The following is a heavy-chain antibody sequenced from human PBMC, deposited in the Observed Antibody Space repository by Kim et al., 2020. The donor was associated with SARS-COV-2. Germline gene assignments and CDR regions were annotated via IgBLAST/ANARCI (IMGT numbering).Heavy chain of an antibody. D-gene: IGHD3-10*01. CDR3: ARGRGRPGSGSSLYYYYGMDV. CDR1: GYTFTSYA. V-gene: IGHV7-4-1*02. CDR2: INTNTGNP. J-gene: IGHJ6*02. Sequence: ASVTVSCKASGYTFTSYAMNWVRQAPGQGLEWLGWINTNTGNPTYAQGFTGRFVFSLDTSVSTAYLQISSLKAEDTAVYYCARGRGRPGSGSSLYYYYGMDVWGQGTTVTVAS.